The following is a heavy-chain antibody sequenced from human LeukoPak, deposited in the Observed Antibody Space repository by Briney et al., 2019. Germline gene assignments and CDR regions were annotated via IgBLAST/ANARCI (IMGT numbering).Heavy chain of an antibody. V-gene: IGHV4-59*01. CDR1: GGSISSYY. CDR3: ARSWLSSWYRYFDL. Sequence: SETLSLTCTVSGGSISSYYWSWIRQPPGKGLEWIGYIYYSGSTNYNPSLKSRVTISVDTSKNQFSLKLSSVTAADTAVYYCARSWLSSWYRYFDLWGRGTLVTVSS. D-gene: IGHD6-13*01. CDR2: IYYSGST. J-gene: IGHJ2*01.